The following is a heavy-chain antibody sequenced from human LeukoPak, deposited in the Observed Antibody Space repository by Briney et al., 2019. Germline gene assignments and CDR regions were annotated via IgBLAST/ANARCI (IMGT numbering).Heavy chain of an antibody. J-gene: IGHJ4*02. CDR1: GYTFTTYY. Sequence: ASVKVSFKASGYTFTTYYMHWVRQAPGQGLERMAIINPSGGSTSNAQRFQGRVTMTRDTSTSTVYMELSSLRSEDTAVYFCAREGIAPFHFDYWGQGTLVTVSS. V-gene: IGHV1-46*01. CDR3: AREGIAPFHFDY. D-gene: IGHD6-13*01. CDR2: INPSGGST.